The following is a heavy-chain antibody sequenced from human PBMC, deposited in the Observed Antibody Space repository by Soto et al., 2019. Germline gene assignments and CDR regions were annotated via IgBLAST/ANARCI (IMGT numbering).Heavy chain of an antibody. D-gene: IGHD3-22*01. CDR3: AKDRSSSGYSQYGMDV. CDR2: ISYDGSNK. Sequence: QVQLVESGGGVVQPGRSLRLSCAASGFTFSSYGMHWVRQAPGKGLEWVAVISYDGSNKYYADSVKGRFTISRDNSKNTLYLQMNSLRAEDTAVYYCAKDRSSSGYSQYGMDVWGQGTTVTVS. CDR1: GFTFSSYG. J-gene: IGHJ6*02. V-gene: IGHV3-30*18.